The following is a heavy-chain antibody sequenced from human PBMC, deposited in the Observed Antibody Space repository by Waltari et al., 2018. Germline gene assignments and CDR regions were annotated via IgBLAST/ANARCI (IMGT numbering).Heavy chain of an antibody. CDR3: ARDRSYDILTGYYNWFDP. CDR2: IYSGGST. D-gene: IGHD3-9*01. CDR1: GFTVSSNY. J-gene: IGHJ5*02. V-gene: IGHV3-53*01. Sequence: EVQLVESGGGLIQPGGSLRLSCAASGFTVSSNYMSWLRQAPGKGLEWVSVIYSGGSTYYADSVKGRFTISRDNSKNTLYLQMNSLRAEDTAVYYCARDRSYDILTGYYNWFDPWGQGTLVTVSS.